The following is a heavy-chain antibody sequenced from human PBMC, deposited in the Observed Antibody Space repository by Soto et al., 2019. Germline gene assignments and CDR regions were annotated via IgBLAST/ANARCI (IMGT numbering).Heavy chain of an antibody. CDR2: ISGSGGST. CDR1: GFTFSSYA. CDR3: AKEMYDFWSGYATNFDY. D-gene: IGHD3-3*01. V-gene: IGHV3-23*01. J-gene: IGHJ4*02. Sequence: EVQLLESGGGLVQPGGSLRLSCAASGFTFSSYAMSWVRQAPGKGLEWVSAISGSGGSTYYADSVKGRFTISRDNSKNTLYLQMNSLRAEDTAVYYCAKEMYDFWSGYATNFDYWGQGTLVTVSS.